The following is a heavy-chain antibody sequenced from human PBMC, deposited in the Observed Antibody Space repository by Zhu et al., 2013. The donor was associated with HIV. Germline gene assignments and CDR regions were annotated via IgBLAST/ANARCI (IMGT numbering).Heavy chain of an antibody. V-gene: IGHV3-9*01. Sequence: VQLVESGGGLVQPGRSLRLSCAASGFTFDDYAMHWVRQAPGKGLEWVSGISWNSGSIGYADSVKGRFTISRDNAKNSLYLQMNSLRAEDTALYYCARNSGYDYPRIILHPFDYWGQGTLVTVSS. CDR2: ISWNSGSI. J-gene: IGHJ4*02. CDR1: GFTFDDYA. D-gene: IGHD5-12*01. CDR3: ARNSGYDYPRIILHPFDY.